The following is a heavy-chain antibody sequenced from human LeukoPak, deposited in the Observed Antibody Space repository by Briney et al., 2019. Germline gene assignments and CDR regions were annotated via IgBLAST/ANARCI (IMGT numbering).Heavy chain of an antibody. Sequence: GGSLRLSCAASGFTVSSNYMSWVRQAPGKGLEYVSGISTTGSTTYYANSVKGRFTISRDNSKNTLYPQMGNLRVEDMAVYYCARGTLVVTERFDNWGQGTLVTVSS. J-gene: IGHJ4*02. V-gene: IGHV3-64*01. CDR1: GFTVSSNY. CDR2: ISTTGSTT. D-gene: IGHD4/OR15-4a*01. CDR3: ARGTLVVTERFDN.